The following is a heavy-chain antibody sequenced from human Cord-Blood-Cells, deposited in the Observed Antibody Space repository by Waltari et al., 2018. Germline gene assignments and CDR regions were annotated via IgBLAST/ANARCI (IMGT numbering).Heavy chain of an antibody. CDR1: GFTFSSDA. CDR3: AKDGGSPREDY. J-gene: IGHJ4*02. Sequence: EVQLLESGGVLVQPGGSLSLPCAASGFTFSSDAMNWVRQAPGKGLEWVSAISGSGGSTYYADSVKGRFTISRDNSKNTLYLQMNSLRAEDTAVYYCAKDGGSPREDYWGQGTLVTVSS. CDR2: ISGSGGST. V-gene: IGHV3-23*01. D-gene: IGHD3-16*01.